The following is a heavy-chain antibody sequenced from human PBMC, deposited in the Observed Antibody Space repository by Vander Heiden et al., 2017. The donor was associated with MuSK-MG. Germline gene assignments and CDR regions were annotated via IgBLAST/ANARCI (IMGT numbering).Heavy chain of an antibody. CDR1: GYTFTTYG. Sequence: QVQLVQSGAEVKKPGASVKVSCKASGYTFTTYGISWVRQAPGQGLEWMGWISTYNSDTNYIPELQGRVTMTTDASTTTTYMGLNSLTSDDTAVDYCTRDGGLAGDFWGQGTLVTVSS. CDR2: ISTYNSDT. J-gene: IGHJ4*02. CDR3: TRDGGLAGDF. D-gene: IGHD3-10*01. V-gene: IGHV1-18*01.